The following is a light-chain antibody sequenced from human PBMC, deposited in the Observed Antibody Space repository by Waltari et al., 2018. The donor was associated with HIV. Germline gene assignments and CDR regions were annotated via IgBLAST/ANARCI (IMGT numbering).Light chain of an antibody. Sequence: DIQVTQSPTSLSAYVGQTVIISSWASQGISTYLNCYQKKGGKAPKLLIFVSSILQSGVPSRFSGSGSGTDFTLIIRSLQPEDFASYFCQQSHSVPWTFGRGTNVEV. CDR3: QQSHSVPWT. J-gene: IGKJ1*01. CDR1: QGISTY. V-gene: IGKV1-39*01. CDR2: VSS.